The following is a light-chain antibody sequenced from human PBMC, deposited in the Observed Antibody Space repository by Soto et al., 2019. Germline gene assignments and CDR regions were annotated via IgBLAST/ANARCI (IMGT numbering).Light chain of an antibody. CDR1: QSVSGH. CDR2: GAS. J-gene: IGKJ1*01. V-gene: IGKV3-15*01. CDR3: HQYHYWWT. Sequence: EIVMTQSPATLSVSPGERGTLSCRASQSVSGHLAWYQQKPGQAPRLIISGASTRATGIPDRFSGRGSGTEFTLTIYSLQSEDFAVYYCHQYHYWWTFGQGTKVDIK.